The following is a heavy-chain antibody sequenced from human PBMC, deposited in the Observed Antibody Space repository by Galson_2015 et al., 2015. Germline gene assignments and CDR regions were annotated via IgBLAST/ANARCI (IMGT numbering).Heavy chain of an antibody. V-gene: IGHV3-33*01. CDR1: GSSFSDYG. CDR3: ARDLVGDL. D-gene: IGHD3-16*01. Sequence: SLRLSCAASGSSFSDYGMHWVRQAPGKGLEWVAVIWFDASHKYYADSVKGRFTISKDNSTNTLSLQMNSLRTEDTAVYYCARDLVGDLWGQGTLVIVSS. CDR2: IWFDASHK. J-gene: IGHJ4*02.